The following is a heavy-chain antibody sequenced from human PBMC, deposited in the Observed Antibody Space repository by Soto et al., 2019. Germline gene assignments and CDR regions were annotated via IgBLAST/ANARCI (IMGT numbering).Heavy chain of an antibody. V-gene: IGHV3-21*01. Sequence: EVQLVESGGGLVKPGGSLRLSCAASGFTFSSYTMNWVRQAPGKGLEWVSSITGSSSYIYYADSVKGRFTISRDNAKNSLYLQMHSLRAEDTAVYYCARDYSRFDYWGQGTLVTVSS. CDR3: ARDYSRFDY. CDR1: GFTFSSYT. D-gene: IGHD4-4*01. J-gene: IGHJ4*02. CDR2: ITGSSSYI.